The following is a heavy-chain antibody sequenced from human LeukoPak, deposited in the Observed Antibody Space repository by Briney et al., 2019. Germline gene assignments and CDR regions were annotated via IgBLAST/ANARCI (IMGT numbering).Heavy chain of an antibody. V-gene: IGHV4-59*12. CDR1: GGSISSYY. CDR2: IYYSGST. D-gene: IGHD6-19*01. J-gene: IGHJ5*02. CDR3: ARDVNIAVAGGWFDP. Sequence: SETLTLTCTVSGGSISSYYWSWIRQPPGKGLEWIGYIYYSGSTNYNPSLKSRVTISVDTSKNQFSLKLSSVTAADTAVYYCARDVNIAVAGGWFDPWGQGTLVTVSS.